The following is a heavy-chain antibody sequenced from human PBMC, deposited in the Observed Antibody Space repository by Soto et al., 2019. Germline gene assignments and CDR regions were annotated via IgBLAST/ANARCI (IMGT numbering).Heavy chain of an antibody. D-gene: IGHD3-22*01. CDR3: GRDRYYDRPGAFDY. V-gene: IGHV4-30-4*01. Sequence: SETLSLTCTVSGDSISSGDYYWSWIRQPPGKGLEWIGYIYYSGSTYYNPSLKSRVTISVDTSKNQFSLKLSSVTAADTAVYYCGRDRYYDRPGAFDYWGPGTLVNVSS. CDR1: GDSISSGDYY. CDR2: IYYSGST. J-gene: IGHJ4*02.